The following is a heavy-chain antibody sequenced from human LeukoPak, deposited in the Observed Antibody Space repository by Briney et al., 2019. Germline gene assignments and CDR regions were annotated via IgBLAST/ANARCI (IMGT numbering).Heavy chain of an antibody. J-gene: IGHJ4*02. D-gene: IGHD5-24*01. CDR3: ARETPRRGETRDGYR. V-gene: IGHV3-48*01. Sequence: GGSLRLSCAASGFTFSSYSMNWVRQAPGKGLEWISYISSNSSNIYYADSVKGRFTISRDNAKNSLYLQMNSLRAEDTAVYYCARETPRRGETRDGYRWGQGTVVTVSS. CDR2: ISSNSSNI. CDR1: GFTFSSYS.